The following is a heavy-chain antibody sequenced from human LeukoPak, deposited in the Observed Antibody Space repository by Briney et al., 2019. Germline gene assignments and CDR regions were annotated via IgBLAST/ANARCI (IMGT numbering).Heavy chain of an antibody. D-gene: IGHD3-22*01. CDR1: RFTFCDYW. V-gene: IGHV3-7*03. Sequence: PPGGSLRLSCAASRFTFCDYWMSWLRQAPGKGREGGANIQQDESDKCHVDSVKGSFTISRDNAKNSLYLQVHSLRAEDKAVYYCARLPVEYYDGSGFSDYYGMDVWGQGTTVTVSS. CDR2: IQQDESDK. J-gene: IGHJ6*02. CDR3: ARLPVEYYDGSGFSDYYGMDV.